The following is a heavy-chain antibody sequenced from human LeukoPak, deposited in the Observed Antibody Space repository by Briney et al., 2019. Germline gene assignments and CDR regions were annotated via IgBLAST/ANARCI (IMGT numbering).Heavy chain of an antibody. CDR2: ISSSTTTE. Sequence: GGCLSPSCAASGFTFSSYNMNWVRQAPGKGLEWVSYISSSTTTEYYADSVKGRFTISRDYAKNSLYLQMNSLRDEDTAVYYCVSSQPCRLFDYW. J-gene: IGHJ4*01. CDR1: GFTFSSYN. V-gene: IGHV3-48*02. D-gene: IGHD1-1*01. CDR3: VSSQPCRLFDY.